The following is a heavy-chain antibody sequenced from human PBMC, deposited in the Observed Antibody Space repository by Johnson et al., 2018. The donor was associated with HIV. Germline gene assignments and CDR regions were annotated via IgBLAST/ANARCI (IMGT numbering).Heavy chain of an antibody. D-gene: IGHD2-15*01. CDR3: ATPQEGYSAFDI. V-gene: IGHV3-30*03. CDR1: GFTFSSYG. Sequence: ASGFTFSSYGMHWVRQAPGKGLEWVAVISYDGSNKYYADSVKGRFTISRDNSKNTLYLQMNSLRAEDTAVYYCATPQEGYSAFDIWGQGTMVTVSS. CDR2: ISYDGSNK. J-gene: IGHJ3*02.